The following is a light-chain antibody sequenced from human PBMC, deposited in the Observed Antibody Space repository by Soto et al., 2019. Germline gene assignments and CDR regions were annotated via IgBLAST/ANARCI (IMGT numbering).Light chain of an antibody. Sequence: DIQMTQSPSSLSASVGDRVTVTCRASQGISSYLAWYQQKPGKVPKLLIFAASTLQPGVPSQFSGSGSGTDFTLTIRSLQPEDVATYYCQKYDSASSPTFGGGTKVEIK. J-gene: IGKJ4*01. CDR1: QGISSY. V-gene: IGKV1-27*01. CDR2: AAS. CDR3: QKYDSASSPT.